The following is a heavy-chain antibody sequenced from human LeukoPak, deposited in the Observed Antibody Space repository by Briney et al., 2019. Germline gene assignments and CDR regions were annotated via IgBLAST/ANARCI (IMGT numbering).Heavy chain of an antibody. Sequence: GGSLRLSCAVSGFTFSGYWMHWVRQAPGKGLEWVSRINPDGGITNYADSVKGRFTISRDNAENTVHLQMNSQRGDDTAVYYCVRGAVGTGVWFDPWGQGTLVTVPS. D-gene: IGHD1-26*01. CDR3: VRGAVGTGVWFDP. CDR2: INPDGGIT. J-gene: IGHJ5*02. CDR1: GFTFSGYW. V-gene: IGHV3-74*01.